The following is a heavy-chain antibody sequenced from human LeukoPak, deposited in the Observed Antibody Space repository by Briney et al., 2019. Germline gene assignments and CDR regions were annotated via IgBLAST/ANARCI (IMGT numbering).Heavy chain of an antibody. D-gene: IGHD2-15*01. CDR2: ISAYNGNT. V-gene: IGHV1-18*01. Sequence: ASVKVSCKASGYTFTSYGISWVRQAPGQGLEWMGWISAYNGNTNYAQKLQGRVTMTTDTSTSTAYTELRSLRSDNTAVYYCARDELYCSGGSCYSNGLDYWGQGTLVTVSS. CDR1: GYTFTSYG. J-gene: IGHJ4*02. CDR3: ARDELYCSGGSCYSNGLDY.